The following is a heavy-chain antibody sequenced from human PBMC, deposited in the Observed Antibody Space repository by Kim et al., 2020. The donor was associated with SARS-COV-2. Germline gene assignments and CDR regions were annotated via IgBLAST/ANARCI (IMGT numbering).Heavy chain of an antibody. D-gene: IGHD3-16*01. CDR3: ARDWGNPSAFDI. J-gene: IGHJ3*02. V-gene: IGHV3-33*01. Sequence: YYADSVKGRFTISRDNSKYTLYLQMNSLRAEDTAVYYCARDWGNPSAFDIWGQGTMVTVSS.